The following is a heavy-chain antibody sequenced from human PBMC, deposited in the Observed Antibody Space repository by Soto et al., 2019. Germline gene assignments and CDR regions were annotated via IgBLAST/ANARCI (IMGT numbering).Heavy chain of an antibody. CDR3: ARQIYDSDTGPNFQYYFDS. D-gene: IGHD3-22*01. V-gene: IGHV5-10-1*01. J-gene: IGHJ4*02. CDR1: GYMFPIYH. Sequence: PGESLKISCEASGYMFPIYHISWVRQMPGKGLEWVGKIDPSDSRTMYRPSSRARITISVTKSITTVFLQWSSLRASDTAMYYCARQIYDSDTGPNFQYYFDSWGQGTPVTVSS. CDR2: IDPSDSRT.